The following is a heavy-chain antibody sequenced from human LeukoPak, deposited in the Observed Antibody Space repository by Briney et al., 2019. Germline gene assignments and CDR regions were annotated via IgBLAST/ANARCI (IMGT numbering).Heavy chain of an antibody. CDR3: ARVGDGYSYGRYYYYYMDV. V-gene: IGHV4-34*01. CDR2: INHSGST. Sequence: PSETLSLTCAVYGGSFSGYYWSWIRQPPGKGLEWIGEINHSGSTNYNPSLKSRVTISVDTSKNQFSLKLSSVTAADTAVYYCARVGDGYSYGRYYYYYMDVWGKGTTVTISS. D-gene: IGHD5-18*01. CDR1: GGSFSGYY. J-gene: IGHJ6*03.